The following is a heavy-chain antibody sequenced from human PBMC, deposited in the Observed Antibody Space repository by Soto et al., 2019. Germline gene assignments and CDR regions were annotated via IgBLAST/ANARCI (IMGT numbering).Heavy chain of an antibody. Sequence: EGSLRLSCAASGFTFSSYWMSWVRQAPGKGLEWVANIKQDGSEKYYVDSVKGRFPISRDNAKNALYLQMNSLRAEDTAVYYCAREATGYYDRSGYYYYYGMDVWGQGTTVTVSS. D-gene: IGHD3-22*01. CDR2: IKQDGSEK. V-gene: IGHV3-7*01. CDR1: GFTFSSYW. J-gene: IGHJ6*02. CDR3: AREATGYYDRSGYYYYYGMDV.